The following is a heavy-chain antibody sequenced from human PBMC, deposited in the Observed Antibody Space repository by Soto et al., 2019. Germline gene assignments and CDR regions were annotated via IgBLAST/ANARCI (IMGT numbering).Heavy chain of an antibody. J-gene: IGHJ6*02. CDR1: GYTFTSYY. CDR2: INPSGVST. V-gene: IGHV1-46*01. Sequence: QVQLVQSGAEVKKPGASVKVSCKASGYTFTSYYMHWVRQAPGQGLEWMGIINPSGVSTSYAQKFRGRVTMTRDTSTSTVYMELSSLRSEYTAVYYCASAGTLIRALDVWGQGTTVTVSS. D-gene: IGHD1-1*01. CDR3: ASAGTLIRALDV.